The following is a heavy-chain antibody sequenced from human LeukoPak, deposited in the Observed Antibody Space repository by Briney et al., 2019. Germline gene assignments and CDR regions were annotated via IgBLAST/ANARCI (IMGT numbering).Heavy chain of an antibody. CDR1: GVSFSGYY. Sequence: PSETLSLTWAVYGVSFSGYYWSWIRQPPGKGLEWIGEINHSGSTNYNPSLKSRVTISVDSSKNQFSAKPTSVTAADTAVYYCARGHRASHSSGYYKWGEGTLVPVSS. D-gene: IGHD3-22*01. CDR3: ARGHRASHSSGYYK. CDR2: INHSGST. J-gene: IGHJ4*02. V-gene: IGHV4-34*01.